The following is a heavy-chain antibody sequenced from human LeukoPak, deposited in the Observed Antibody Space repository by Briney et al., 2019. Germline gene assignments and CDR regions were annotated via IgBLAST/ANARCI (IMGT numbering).Heavy chain of an antibody. D-gene: IGHD3-16*02. J-gene: IGHJ4*02. Sequence: SETLSLTCTVSGGSVSSGSYYWSWIRQPPGKGLEWIGYIYYSGSTNYNPSLKSRVTISVDTSKNQFSLKLSSVTAADTAVYYCARGGYDYVWGSYRYGPYRNFDYWGQGTLVTVSP. CDR1: GGSVSSGSYY. V-gene: IGHV4-61*01. CDR3: ARGGYDYVWGSYRYGPYRNFDY. CDR2: IYYSGST.